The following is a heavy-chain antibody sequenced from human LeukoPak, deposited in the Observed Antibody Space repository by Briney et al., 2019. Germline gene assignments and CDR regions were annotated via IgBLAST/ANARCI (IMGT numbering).Heavy chain of an antibody. J-gene: IGHJ3*02. CDR3: ARDPYSSGWYKDAFDI. CDR2: ISGSIIYI. V-gene: IGHV3-21*01. CDR1: GFTFSSYS. D-gene: IGHD6-19*01. Sequence: PGESLRLSCAASGFTFSSYSMNWVRKAPGKRLEWVSSISGSIIYINYADSVKGRFTISRDNAQNSLFLQLNSLRAEDTAVYYCARDPYSSGWYKDAFDIWGQGTMVTVSS.